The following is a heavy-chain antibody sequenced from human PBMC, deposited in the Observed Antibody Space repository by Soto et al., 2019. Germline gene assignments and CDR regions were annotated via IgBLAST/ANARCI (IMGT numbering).Heavy chain of an antibody. Sequence: PGGSLRLSCAASEFTFSSYWMSWVRQAPGKGLEWVANIKQDGSEKYYVDSVKGRFTISRDNAKNSLYLQMNSLRAEDTAVYYCARIYDFWSGLYDAFDIWGQGTMVTVSS. CDR2: IKQDGSEK. D-gene: IGHD3-3*01. V-gene: IGHV3-7*01. J-gene: IGHJ3*02. CDR3: ARIYDFWSGLYDAFDI. CDR1: EFTFSSYW.